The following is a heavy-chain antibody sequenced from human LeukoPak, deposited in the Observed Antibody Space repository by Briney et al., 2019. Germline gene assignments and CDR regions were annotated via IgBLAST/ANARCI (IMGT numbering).Heavy chain of an antibody. CDR1: GFSFSTFD. V-gene: IGHV3-30*04. CDR3: ARGSDYTSSYYYHYPMDV. J-gene: IGHJ6*03. CDR2: ISYGESNI. D-gene: IGHD6-6*01. Sequence: GGSLRLSCAASGFSFSTFDMHWVRQAPGKGLEWVSYISYGESNIYYADSVKGRFTISRDNSNNTLYLQMSSLRGDDTAVYYCARGSDYTSSYYYHYPMDVWGKGTTVTVSS.